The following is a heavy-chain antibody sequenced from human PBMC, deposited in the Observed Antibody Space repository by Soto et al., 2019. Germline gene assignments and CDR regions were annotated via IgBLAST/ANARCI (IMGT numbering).Heavy chain of an antibody. D-gene: IGHD2-15*01. J-gene: IGHJ4*02. CDR1: GGSISSYY. CDR3: ARSPALVGTVVHFDY. Sequence: QVQLQESGPGLVKPSETLSLTCTVSGGSISSYYWSWIRQPPGKGLEWIGYIYYSGSTNYNPSLKGRVTISVDTSKNQFSLKLSSVTAADTAVYYCARSPALVGTVVHFDYWGQGTLVTVSS. CDR2: IYYSGST. V-gene: IGHV4-59*01.